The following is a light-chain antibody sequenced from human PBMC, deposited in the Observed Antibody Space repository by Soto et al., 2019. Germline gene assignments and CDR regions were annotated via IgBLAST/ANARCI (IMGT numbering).Light chain of an antibody. V-gene: IGKV3-15*01. CDR3: QQYNTWPYT. CDR1: QSVSSN. Sequence: EIVMTQSPATLSVSPGERATLSCRASQSVSSNFAWYQQKPGQAPRLLIYGASTRVTGIPARFSGSGSGTEFTLTISSLQSEDFEVYYCQQYNTWPYTFGQGTKMEIK. CDR2: GAS. J-gene: IGKJ2*01.